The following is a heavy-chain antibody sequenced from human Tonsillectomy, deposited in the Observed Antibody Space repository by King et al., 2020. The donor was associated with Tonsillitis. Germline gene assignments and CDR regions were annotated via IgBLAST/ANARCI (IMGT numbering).Heavy chain of an antibody. CDR2: ISNIDDIT. Sequence: EVQLVESGGGLVQPGESLRLSCAASGFTFSSYAMSWVRQAPGKGLELVSSISNIDDITYYTDSVKGRFTISRDISKNTLYLLMTSLRAEDTAVYYCAKRFGANSGAFDYWGQGTLVSVSS. D-gene: IGHD4/OR15-4a*01. CDR3: AKRFGANSGAFDY. CDR1: GFTFSSYA. J-gene: IGHJ4*02. V-gene: IGHV3-23*04.